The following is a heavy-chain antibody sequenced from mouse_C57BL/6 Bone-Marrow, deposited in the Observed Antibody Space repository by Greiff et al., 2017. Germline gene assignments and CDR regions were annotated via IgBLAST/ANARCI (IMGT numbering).Heavy chain of an antibody. D-gene: IGHD1-1*01. CDR3: ASLLLDY. CDR1: GYSFTSYY. Sequence: VPLQQSGPELVKPGASVKISCKASGYSFTSYYIHWVKQWPGKGLEWIGWIYPGSGNTTYNEKFTGKATLTADTSSSTDYMQLSSLTSEDSAVYYCASLLLDYWGQGTTLTVAS. CDR2: IYPGSGNT. V-gene: IGHV1-66*01. J-gene: IGHJ2*01.